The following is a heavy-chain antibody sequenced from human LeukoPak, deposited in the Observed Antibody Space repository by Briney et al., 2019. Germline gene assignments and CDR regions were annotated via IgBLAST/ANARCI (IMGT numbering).Heavy chain of an antibody. J-gene: IGHJ4*02. CDR1: GFTFGNYA. CDR2: ITGSGDST. V-gene: IGHV3-23*01. D-gene: IGHD2-21*02. CDR3: AKSRIVVVTAIDY. Sequence: PGASLRLSCVASGFTFGNYAMSWVRQAPGKGLEWVSAITGSGDSTFSADSVKGRFTISRDNSKNTLHLQMNNLRAEDTAIYYCAKSRIVVVTAIDYWGQGILVTVSS.